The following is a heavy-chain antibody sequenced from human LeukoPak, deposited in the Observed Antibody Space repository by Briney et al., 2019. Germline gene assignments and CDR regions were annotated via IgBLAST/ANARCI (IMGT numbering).Heavy chain of an antibody. J-gene: IGHJ4*02. D-gene: IGHD5-24*01. CDR3: ARDYTIHSFLRLDARTKWLQLGWSEY. Sequence: ASVKVSCKASGYTFTGYYMHWVRQAPGQGLEWMGWINPNSGGTNYPQKFQGRVTMTRDTSISTAYMEVTRLTSDDTAVYYCARDYTIHSFLRLDARTKWLQLGWSEYWGQGTLVTVSS. CDR1: GYTFTGYY. V-gene: IGHV1-2*02. CDR2: INPNSGGT.